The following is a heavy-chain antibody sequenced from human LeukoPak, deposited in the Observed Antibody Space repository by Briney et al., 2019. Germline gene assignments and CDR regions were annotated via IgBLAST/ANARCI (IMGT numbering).Heavy chain of an antibody. CDR1: GGSFSGYY. CDR2: INHSGSA. CDR3: ARLYSTGPFDY. J-gene: IGHJ4*02. V-gene: IGHV4-34*01. D-gene: IGHD6-25*01. Sequence: SETLSLTCAVYGGSFSGYYWTWIRQPPGKGLEWIGEINHSGSANYHPSLKSRLTISVDTSKNQFSLKLSSVTAADTAVYYCARLYSTGPFDYWGQGTLVTVSS.